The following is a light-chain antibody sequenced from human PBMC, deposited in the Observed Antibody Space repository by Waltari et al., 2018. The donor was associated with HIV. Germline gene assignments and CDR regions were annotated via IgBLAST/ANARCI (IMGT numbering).Light chain of an antibody. CDR1: QSLLHTNGYNC. CDR2: LGS. Sequence: DNVMTQSPLYLPVTPGEPASISCRSSQSLLHTNGYNCLDWYLQKPGQSPQLLIYLGSNRASGVPDRFSGSGSGTDFTLKISEVEAEDVGVYYCMEALQTPPTFGQGTKLEIK. CDR3: MEALQTPPT. V-gene: IGKV2-28*01. J-gene: IGKJ2*01.